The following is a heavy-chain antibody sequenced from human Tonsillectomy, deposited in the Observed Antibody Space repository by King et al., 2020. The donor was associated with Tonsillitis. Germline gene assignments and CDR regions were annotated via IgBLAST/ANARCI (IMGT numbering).Heavy chain of an antibody. Sequence: TLKESGPTLVKPTQTLTLTCTFSGFSLSTSGVGVGWIRQPPGKALEWLALIYWNDDKRYSPSLKSRLTITKDTTKNQVVLTMTNMDPVDTATYYCAQKGGSGSWFEKAVFDSGGKGKMVTVSS. CDR1: GFSLSTSGVG. CDR2: IYWNDDK. J-gene: IGHJ3*02. V-gene: IGHV2-5*01. CDR3: AQKGGSGSWFEKAVFDS. D-gene: IGHD3-10*01.